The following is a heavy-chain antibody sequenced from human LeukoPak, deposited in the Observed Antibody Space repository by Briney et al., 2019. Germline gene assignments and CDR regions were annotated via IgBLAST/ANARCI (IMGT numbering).Heavy chain of an antibody. CDR3: ARRSTKENGFDF. CDR1: GGSISSSSYY. D-gene: IGHD1-1*01. Sequence: SETLSLTCTVSGGSISSSSYYWGWIRQPPGEGLEWIGTIYYSGTTYYNPSLGSRVTISLDTSKNQFSLKLTSVTAADTAVYYCARRSTKENGFDFWGQGILVTVSS. V-gene: IGHV4-39*01. CDR2: IYYSGTT. J-gene: IGHJ4*02.